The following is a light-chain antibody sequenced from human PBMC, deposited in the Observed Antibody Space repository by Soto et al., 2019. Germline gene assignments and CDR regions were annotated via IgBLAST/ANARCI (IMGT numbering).Light chain of an antibody. Sequence: QSVLTQPASVSGSPGQSIGISCAGTSSDVGGYNYVSWYQQHPGKAPKLMIYEVSNRPSGVSNRFSGSKSGNTAYLTISGLKAEDEADYYCSSYTSSSTLFVFAKGTKATVL. J-gene: IGLJ1*01. CDR3: SSYTSSSTLFV. CDR1: SSDVGGYNY. CDR2: EVS. V-gene: IGLV2-14*01.